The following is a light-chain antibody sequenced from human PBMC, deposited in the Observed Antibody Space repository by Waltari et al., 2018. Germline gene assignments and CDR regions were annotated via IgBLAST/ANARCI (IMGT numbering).Light chain of an antibody. CDR2: LNSDGSH. J-gene: IGLJ2*01. CDR3: QTWGTGIQV. V-gene: IGLV4-69*01. Sequence: QLVLTQSPSASASLGASVKLTCTLSSGHSSYAIAWHHQQPEKGPRYLMKLNSDGSHSKGDVIPDRLSGSSSGAERYLTISSLQSEDEADYYCQTWGTGIQVFGGGTKLTVL. CDR1: SGHSSYA.